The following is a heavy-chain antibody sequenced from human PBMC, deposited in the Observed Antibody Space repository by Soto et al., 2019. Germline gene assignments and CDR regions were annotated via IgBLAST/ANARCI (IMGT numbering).Heavy chain of an antibody. D-gene: IGHD3-22*01. CDR1: GITVSSYY. CDR2: IYAGTIT. Sequence: GGSLRLSCAVSGITVSSYYMSWVRQAAGKGLEWVSVIYAGTITYYADSVKGRFTIYRDNSKNTLNLEMNSLRVEDAAVYYCARIPYDNSGTIFDYWGQGTLVTVSS. CDR3: ARIPYDNSGTIFDY. V-gene: IGHV3-53*01. J-gene: IGHJ4*02.